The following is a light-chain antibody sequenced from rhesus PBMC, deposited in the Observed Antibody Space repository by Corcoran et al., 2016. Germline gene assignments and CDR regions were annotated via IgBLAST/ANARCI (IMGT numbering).Light chain of an antibody. CDR3: QQYSSRPFT. CDR1: QGISSW. J-gene: IGKJ3*01. CDR2: KAS. Sequence: DIQMTQSPSSLSASVGDTVTITCRASQGISSWLAWYQQKPGKAPKLLIYKASSLQSGVRSRFSGSGTGTYFTLTISSLQSEDFATYYCQQYSSRPFTFGPGPKLDIK. V-gene: IGKV1-22*01.